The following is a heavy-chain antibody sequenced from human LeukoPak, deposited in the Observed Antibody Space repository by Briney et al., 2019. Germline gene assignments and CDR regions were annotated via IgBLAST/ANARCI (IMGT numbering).Heavy chain of an antibody. V-gene: IGHV3-53*01. J-gene: IGHJ6*02. CDR3: ARGGYSYGYGVDYYYYYGMDV. Sequence: PGGSLRLSCAASGFTVSSNYMSWVRQAPGKGLEWVSVIHSGGSTYYADSVKGRFTISRDNSKNTLYLQMNSLRAEDTAVYYCARGGYSYGYGVDYYYYYGMDVWGQGTTVTVSS. CDR2: IHSGGST. CDR1: GFTVSSNY. D-gene: IGHD5-18*01.